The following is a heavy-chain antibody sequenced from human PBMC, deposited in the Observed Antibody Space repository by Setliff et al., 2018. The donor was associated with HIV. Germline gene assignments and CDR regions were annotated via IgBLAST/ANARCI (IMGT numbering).Heavy chain of an antibody. J-gene: IGHJ6*02. CDR2: MHANGLT. CDR3: ARRGDFFYYAMDV. V-gene: IGHV4-61*09. Sequence: SETLSLTCAVSGGSINSGSIYWSWVRRPAGGGLEWIGHMHANGLTTYNPSLRSRAAISMETSKNQFSLKLSSVTAADTAVYYCARRGDFFYYAMDVWGQGTTVTVSS. CDR1: GGSINSGSIY.